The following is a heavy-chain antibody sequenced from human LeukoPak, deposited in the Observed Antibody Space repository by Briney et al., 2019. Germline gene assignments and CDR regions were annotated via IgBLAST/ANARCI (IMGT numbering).Heavy chain of an antibody. J-gene: IGHJ6*03. CDR2: ISSSSSTI. Sequence: PGGSLRLSCAASGFTFSNYSLNWVRQAPGKGLEWVSCISSSSSTIYYADSVKGRFTISRDNAKNSLYLQMNSLRAEDTAVYYCARRGRFLEWLLEHYYYYYMDVWGKGTTVTVSS. V-gene: IGHV3-48*01. CDR3: ARRGRFLEWLLEHYYYYYMDV. CDR1: GFTFSNYS. D-gene: IGHD3-3*01.